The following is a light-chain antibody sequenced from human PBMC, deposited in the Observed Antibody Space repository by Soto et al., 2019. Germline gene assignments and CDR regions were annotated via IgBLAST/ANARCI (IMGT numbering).Light chain of an antibody. Sequence: QAVVTQSSSASASLGSSVKLTCTLSRGHSSYIIAWHHQQPGTAPRYLMKVEGSGGYNKGGGVPDPFSGSSSGADRYLTISNPHFEDEANYYCETWDSNTRVFGGGTKLTVL. V-gene: IGLV4-60*02. CDR3: ETWDSNTRV. CDR1: RGHSSYI. CDR2: VEGSGGY. J-gene: IGLJ2*01.